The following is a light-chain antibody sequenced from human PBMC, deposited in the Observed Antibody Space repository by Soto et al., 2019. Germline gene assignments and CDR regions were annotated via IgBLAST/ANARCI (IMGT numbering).Light chain of an antibody. CDR2: AVS. J-gene: IGKJ4*01. V-gene: IGKV3-15*01. CDR3: QQYHTWPVT. Sequence: IVMTQSPATLSLAPGGRVTFSCRASQGISKKVAWYQHKPGQAPRLLISAVSTGATGVPARFSGSGSGTEFTLTINSLQSEDCANYYCQQYHTWPVTFGGGTKVEIK. CDR1: QGISKK.